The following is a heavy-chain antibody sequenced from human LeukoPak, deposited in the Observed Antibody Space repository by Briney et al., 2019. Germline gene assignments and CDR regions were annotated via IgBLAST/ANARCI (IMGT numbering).Heavy chain of an antibody. CDR1: GFTFSSYA. CDR2: ISGSGGST. D-gene: IGHD3-9*01. Sequence: PGGSLRLSCAASGFTFSSYAMSRVRQAPGKGLEWVSAISGSGGSTYYADSVKGRFTISRDNSKNTLYLQMNSPRAEDTAVYYCAKDSSGLRYFDWLFDYWGQGTLVTVSS. CDR3: AKDSSGLRYFDWLFDY. J-gene: IGHJ4*02. V-gene: IGHV3-23*01.